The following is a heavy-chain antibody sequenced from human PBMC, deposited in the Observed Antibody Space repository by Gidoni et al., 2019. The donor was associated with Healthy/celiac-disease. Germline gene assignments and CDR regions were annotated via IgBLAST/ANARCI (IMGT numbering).Heavy chain of an antibody. CDR3: ARAQGYCSSTSCPRGRYFDY. CDR1: GGSISSSNR. V-gene: IGHV4-4*02. Sequence: QVQLQESGPGLVKPSVTLSLTCAVSGGSISSSNRWSWVRQPPGNGLEWIGEIYHSGSTNYNPSLKSRVTISVDKSKNQFSLKLSSVTAADTAVYYCARAQGYCSSTSCPRGRYFDYWGQGTLVTVSS. J-gene: IGHJ4*02. D-gene: IGHD2-2*01. CDR2: IYHSGST.